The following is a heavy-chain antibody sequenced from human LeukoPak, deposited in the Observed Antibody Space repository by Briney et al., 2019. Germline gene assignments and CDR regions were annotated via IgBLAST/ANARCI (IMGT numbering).Heavy chain of an antibody. V-gene: IGHV4-39*07. Sequence: PSETLSLTCTVSGGSISSSSYYWGWIRQPPGKGLEWIGSIYYSGSTYYNPSLKSRVTISEDTSKNQFSLKLSSVTAADTAVYYCARFVPTAAYNWFDPWGQGTLVTVSS. J-gene: IGHJ5*02. CDR3: ARFVPTAAYNWFDP. D-gene: IGHD2-2*01. CDR1: GGSISSSSYY. CDR2: IYYSGST.